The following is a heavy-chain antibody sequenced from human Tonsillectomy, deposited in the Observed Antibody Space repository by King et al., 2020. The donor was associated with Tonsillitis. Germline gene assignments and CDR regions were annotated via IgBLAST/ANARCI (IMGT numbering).Heavy chain of an antibody. Sequence: VQLVESGGGLVQPGESLRLSCAASGFTFNTDAMSWVRQAPGKGLEWVSSISASGGSKYYADSVKGRFTISRDNSKNTLYVQMNSLRAEDTAVYYCAKLGGGSWLAQSDYWGQGTLVTVSS. CDR2: ISASGGSK. V-gene: IGHV3-23*04. D-gene: IGHD2-15*01. CDR3: AKLGGGSWLAQSDY. CDR1: GFTFNTDA. J-gene: IGHJ4*02.